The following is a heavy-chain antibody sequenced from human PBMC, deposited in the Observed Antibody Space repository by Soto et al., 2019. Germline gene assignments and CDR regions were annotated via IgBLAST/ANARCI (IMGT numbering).Heavy chain of an antibody. D-gene: IGHD6-19*01. CDR1: GYTFTSYG. CDR3: ARLVGAVAEPNWFEP. CDR2: ISAYNGNT. Sequence: QVQLVQSGAEVKKPGASVKVSCKASGYTFTSYGISWVRQAPGQGLEWMGWISAYNGNTNYAQKLQGRVTITTDTSTSTAYMELRRLRSDDTAVYYCARLVGAVAEPNWFEPWGQGTLVTVSS. V-gene: IGHV1-18*01. J-gene: IGHJ5*02.